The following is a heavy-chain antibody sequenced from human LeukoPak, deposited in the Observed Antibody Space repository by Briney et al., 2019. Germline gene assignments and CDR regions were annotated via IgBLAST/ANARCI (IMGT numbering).Heavy chain of an antibody. Sequence: GGSLRLSCAASGFTISDHYMDWVRQAPGKGLEWVGRTRNKARSYTTEYAASVKGRFTISRDDSKNSLYLQMNSLKTEDTAVYFCARAVAYDSGGYYYFDYWGQGTLVTVSS. CDR3: ARAVAYDSGGYYYFDY. D-gene: IGHD3-22*01. CDR1: GFTISDHY. J-gene: IGHJ4*02. V-gene: IGHV3-72*01. CDR2: TRNKARSYTT.